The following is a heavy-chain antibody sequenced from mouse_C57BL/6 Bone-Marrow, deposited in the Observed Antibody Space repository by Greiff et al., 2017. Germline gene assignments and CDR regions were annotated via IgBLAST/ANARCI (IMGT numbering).Heavy chain of an antibody. CDR2: IYPGSGST. CDR1: GYTFTSYW. J-gene: IGHJ3*01. V-gene: IGHV1-55*01. Sequence: QVQLKESGAELVKPGASVKMSCKASGYTFTSYWITWVKQRPGQGLEWIGDIYPGSGSTNYNQKFKGKATLTVDTSSSTAYMQLSSLTSEDSAVYYCERPYGNWFAYWGQGTLVTVSA. D-gene: IGHD2-1*01. CDR3: ERPYGNWFAY.